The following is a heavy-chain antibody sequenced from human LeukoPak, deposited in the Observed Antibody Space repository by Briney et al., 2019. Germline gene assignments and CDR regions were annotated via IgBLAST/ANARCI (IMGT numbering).Heavy chain of an antibody. CDR3: ARAVAVAGTHGMDV. Sequence: GGSLRLSCAASGFTFSSYSMNWVRQAPGKGLEWVSSISSSSSYIYYADSVKGRFTISRDNAKNSLYLQMNSLRAEDTAVYYCARAVAVAGTHGMDVWGQGITVTVSS. CDR2: ISSSSSYI. J-gene: IGHJ6*02. V-gene: IGHV3-21*01. CDR1: GFTFSSYS. D-gene: IGHD6-19*01.